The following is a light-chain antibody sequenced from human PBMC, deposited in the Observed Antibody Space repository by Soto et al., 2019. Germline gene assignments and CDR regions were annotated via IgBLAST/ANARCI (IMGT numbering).Light chain of an antibody. V-gene: IGLV7-43*01. CDR1: TGAVTSGYY. CDR3: LLYNDGAQV. CDR2: SIS. Sequence: QAVVTQEPSLTVSPGGTVTLTCASSTGAVTSGYYPNWFQQKPGQAPRPLVYSISNKHSWTPARFSGSLLGDKAALTLSDVQPEDEAEYYCLLYNDGAQVFGGGTKVTVL. J-gene: IGLJ3*02.